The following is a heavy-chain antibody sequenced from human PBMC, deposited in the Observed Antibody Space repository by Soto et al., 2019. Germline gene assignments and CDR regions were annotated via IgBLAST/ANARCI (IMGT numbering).Heavy chain of an antibody. CDR3: ARGISDILAGYSTLENWFDP. Sequence: QVQLQESGPGLVKPSQTLSLTCTVSGGSISSGDYYWSWIRQPPGKGLEWIGYIYYSGSTYYNPSLMIRVTISLDTAKIHFSLKLSSVTAADTAVYYCARGISDILAGYSTLENWFDPWGQGTLVTVSS. V-gene: IGHV4-30-4*01. CDR2: IYYSGST. CDR1: GGSISSGDYY. J-gene: IGHJ5*02. D-gene: IGHD3-9*01.